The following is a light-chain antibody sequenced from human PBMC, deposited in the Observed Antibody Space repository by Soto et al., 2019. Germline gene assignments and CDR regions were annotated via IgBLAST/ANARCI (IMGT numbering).Light chain of an antibody. Sequence: QSALTQPPSASGSPGQSVTISCTGTSSDVGGYNYVSWYRHHPGKAPKFMIYEVNKRPSGVPDRFSGSKSGNTASLTVSGLQAEDEADYYCSSYGGSNNLVFGGGTKLTVL. J-gene: IGLJ3*02. CDR3: SSYGGSNNLV. V-gene: IGLV2-8*01. CDR2: EVN. CDR1: SSDVGGYNY.